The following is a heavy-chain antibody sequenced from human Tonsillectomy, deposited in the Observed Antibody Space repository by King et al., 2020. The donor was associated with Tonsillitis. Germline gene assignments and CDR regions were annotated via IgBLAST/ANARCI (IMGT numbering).Heavy chain of an antibody. V-gene: IGHV4-34*01. CDR3: ATEGGGPGGWLHID. J-gene: IGHJ4*02. CDR1: SGSFSGYF. Sequence: VQLQQWGAGLLKPSETLSLTCAVYSGSFSGYFWSWIRQPPGKGLEWIGEINHRGSTNYNPSLKSRVTISVDTSKNHFSLKLTSVTAADTAVHYFATEGGGPGGWLHIDWGQGTLVTVSS. D-gene: IGHD5-24*01. CDR2: INHRGST.